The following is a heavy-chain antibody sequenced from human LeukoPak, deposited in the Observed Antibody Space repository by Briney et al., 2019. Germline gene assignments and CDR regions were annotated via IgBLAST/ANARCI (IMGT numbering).Heavy chain of an antibody. Sequence: ASVKVSCKASGYTFTSYGISWVRQAPGQGLEWMGWISAYNGNTNYAQKLQGRVTMTTDTSTSTAYMELRSLRSDDTAACYCARDHLVAGDFDYWGQGTLVTVSS. V-gene: IGHV1-18*04. D-gene: IGHD6-19*01. CDR3: ARDHLVAGDFDY. CDR2: ISAYNGNT. J-gene: IGHJ4*02. CDR1: GYTFTSYG.